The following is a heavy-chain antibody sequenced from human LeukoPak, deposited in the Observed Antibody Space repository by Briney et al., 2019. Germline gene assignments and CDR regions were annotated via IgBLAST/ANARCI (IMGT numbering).Heavy chain of an antibody. Sequence: SGPTLVKATPTLTLTCTFSGFSLTTNGMCVSWIRQPPGKALEWLARIDWDGDNYYSTSLRTRLTIPNDTSKNQVVLTMTNMDPVDTATYYCARIMTTVTHDAFDIWGQGTMVTVSS. CDR2: IDWDGDN. J-gene: IGHJ3*02. D-gene: IGHD4-17*01. CDR1: GFSLTTNGMC. V-gene: IGHV2-70*11. CDR3: ARIMTTVTHDAFDI.